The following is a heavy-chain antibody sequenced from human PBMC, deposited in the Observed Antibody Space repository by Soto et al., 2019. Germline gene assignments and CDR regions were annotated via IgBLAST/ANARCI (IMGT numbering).Heavy chain of an antibody. D-gene: IGHD3-16*01. CDR1: GFSFTDSA. CDR3: ARGGGMGVNDH. J-gene: IGHJ4*02. Sequence: GGSLRLSCAASGFSFTDSAMHWVRQAPGKGLEWIARIRSGANNYLTAYPASVTGRFTISRDDSKNTAYLQMDGLTSEDTAMYFCARGGGMGVNDHWGQGIMVTV. V-gene: IGHV3-73*01. CDR2: IRSGANNYLT.